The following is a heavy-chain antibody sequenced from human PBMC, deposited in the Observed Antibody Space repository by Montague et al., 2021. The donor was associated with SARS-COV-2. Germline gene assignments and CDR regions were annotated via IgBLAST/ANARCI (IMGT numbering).Heavy chain of an antibody. CDR1: GYTFTGYY. D-gene: IGHD6-13*01. CDR2: INPNSGGT. Sequence: SVKVSCKASGYTFTGYYMHWVRQAPGQGLEWMGWINPNSGGTNYAQKFQGRVTMTRDTSISTAYMELSRLRSDDTAVYYCARVGAAAGLYYYYGMDVWGQGTTVTVSS. V-gene: IGHV1-2*02. J-gene: IGHJ6*02. CDR3: ARVGAAAGLYYYYGMDV.